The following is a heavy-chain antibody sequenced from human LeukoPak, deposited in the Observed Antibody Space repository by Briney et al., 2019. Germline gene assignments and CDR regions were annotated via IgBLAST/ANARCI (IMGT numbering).Heavy chain of an antibody. CDR3: AKESGKFDY. CDR1: GINFADYA. Sequence: GGSLRLSCVVSGINFADYAMHWVRQPPGKGLEWVSLISADGGSTFSADSVKGRFSISRDNSKNSLYLQMNSLRSKDTAMYYCAKESGKFDYWGQGTLVAVSS. CDR2: ISADGGST. V-gene: IGHV3-43*02. J-gene: IGHJ4*02.